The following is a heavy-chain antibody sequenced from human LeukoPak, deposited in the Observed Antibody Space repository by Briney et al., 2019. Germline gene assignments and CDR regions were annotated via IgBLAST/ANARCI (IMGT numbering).Heavy chain of an antibody. D-gene: IGHD5-12*01. V-gene: IGHV3-11*05. CDR3: ASDREVEWLRFLNGMDV. Sequence: PGGTLRLSCAASGFTFSDYYMSWIRQAPGKGLEWVSYICSSSSYTNYADSVKGRSTISRDNAKNSLYLQMNSLRAEDTAVYYCASDREVEWLRFLNGMDVWGQGTTVTVSS. CDR2: ICSSSSYT. J-gene: IGHJ6*02. CDR1: GFTFSDYY.